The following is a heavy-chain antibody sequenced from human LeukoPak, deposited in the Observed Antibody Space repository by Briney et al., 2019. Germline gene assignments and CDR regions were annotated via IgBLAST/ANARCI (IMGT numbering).Heavy chain of an antibody. CDR1: GFTFSSYS. CDR3: AKGKMRFSYGYQSLIDH. CDR2: ISSSSSYI. D-gene: IGHD5-18*01. V-gene: IGHV3-21*01. Sequence: PGGSLRLSCAASGFTFSSYSMNWVRQAPGKGLEWVSSISSSSSYIYYADSVKGRFSISRDNSKNTLYLQMNSLRAEDTTVYYCAKGKMRFSYGYQSLIDHWGQETLVTVSS. J-gene: IGHJ4*02.